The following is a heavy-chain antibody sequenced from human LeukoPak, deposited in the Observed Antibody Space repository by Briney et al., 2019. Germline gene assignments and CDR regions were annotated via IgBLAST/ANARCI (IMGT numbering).Heavy chain of an antibody. Sequence: NAGGSLRLSCAASGFSFNTFSMNWVRQAPGKGLEWVSSITNTDTFRYYADSVKGRFTISRDNAKNSLSLQMNSLRAEDTAVYYCARGYCSSTSCLIDYWGQGTLVTVSS. V-gene: IGHV3-21*01. CDR2: ITNTDTFR. J-gene: IGHJ4*02. CDR1: GFSFNTFS. CDR3: ARGYCSSTSCLIDY. D-gene: IGHD2-2*01.